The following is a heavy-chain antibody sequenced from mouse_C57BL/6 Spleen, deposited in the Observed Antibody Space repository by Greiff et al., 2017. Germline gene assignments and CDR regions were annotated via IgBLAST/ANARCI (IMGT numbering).Heavy chain of an antibody. J-gene: IGHJ2*01. CDR3: ARNYPYFDY. CDR1: GYTFTSYW. CDR2: IYPGSGST. V-gene: IGHV1-55*01. Sequence: VQLQQPGAELVKPGASVKMSCKASGYTFTSYWITWVKQRPGQGLAWIGDIYPGSGSTNYNEKFKSKATLTVDTSSSTAYMQLSSLTSEDAAVYYCARNYPYFDYWGQGTTLTVSS. D-gene: IGHD1-1*01.